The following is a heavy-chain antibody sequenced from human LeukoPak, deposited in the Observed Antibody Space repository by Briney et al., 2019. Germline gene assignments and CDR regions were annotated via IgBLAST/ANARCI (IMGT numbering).Heavy chain of an antibody. CDR2: IYRSGST. CDR1: GGSIGSYY. CDR3: ARERGVVMGDCSGGSCYRSLDP. V-gene: IGHV4-4*07. J-gene: IGHJ5*02. Sequence: SETLSLTCTVSGGSIGSYYWSWIRQSAGKGLEWIGRIYRSGSTNYNPSLKSRVTMSVDTSKNQFSLNLSSVTAADTAVYYCARERGVVMGDCSGGSCYRSLDPWGQGTLVTVSS. D-gene: IGHD2-15*01.